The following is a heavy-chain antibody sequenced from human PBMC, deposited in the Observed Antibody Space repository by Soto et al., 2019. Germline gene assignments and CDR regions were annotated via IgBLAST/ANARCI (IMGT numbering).Heavy chain of an antibody. V-gene: IGHV3-48*02. J-gene: IGHJ3*02. CDR1: GFTFSSYS. CDR3: ARDATPLYSSSWYAFDI. Sequence: GGSLRLSCAASGFTFSSYSMNWVRQAPGKGLEWVSYISSSSSTIYYADSVKGRFTISRDNANNSLYLQMNSLRDEDTAVYYCARDATPLYSSSWYAFDIWGQGTMVTVSS. CDR2: ISSSSSTI. D-gene: IGHD6-13*01.